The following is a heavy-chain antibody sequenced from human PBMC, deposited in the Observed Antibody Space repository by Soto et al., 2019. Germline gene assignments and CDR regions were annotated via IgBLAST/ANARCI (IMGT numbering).Heavy chain of an antibody. J-gene: IGHJ6*02. CDR3: AKRDGDTGSFDYYYGMDV. CDR2: IYTAGGT. CDR1: GFTVSNTY. Sequence: GGSLRLSCAASGFTVSNTYMTWVRQPPGKGLECVSVIYTAGGTNYADSVKGRFIISRDNSKNTLYLQMNSLRAEDTAVYYCAKRDGDTGSFDYYYGMDVWGQGTTVTVSS. D-gene: IGHD3-10*01. V-gene: IGHV3-53*01.